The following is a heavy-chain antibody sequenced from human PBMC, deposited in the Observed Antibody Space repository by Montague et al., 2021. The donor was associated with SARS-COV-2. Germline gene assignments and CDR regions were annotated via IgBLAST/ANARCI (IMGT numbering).Heavy chain of an antibody. V-gene: IGHV2-5*02. Sequence: PALVKPTQTLTLTCTFSGFSLSTSGVGVGWIRQPPGKALEWLALIYWDDDKRYSPSLKSRLTITKDTPKNQVVLTMTNMDPVDTATYYCAHRPTLYSGYVASPFDPWGQGTLVTVST. CDR1: GFSLSTSGVG. D-gene: IGHD5-12*01. J-gene: IGHJ5*02. CDR3: AHRPTLYSGYVASPFDP. CDR2: IYWDDDK.